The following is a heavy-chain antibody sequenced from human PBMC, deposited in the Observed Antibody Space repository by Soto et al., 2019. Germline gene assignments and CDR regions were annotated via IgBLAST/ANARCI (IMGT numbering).Heavy chain of an antibody. CDR3: AADTGDDFWSGYYYYYGMDV. J-gene: IGHJ6*02. CDR1: GFAFTSSA. CDR2: IVVGSGNT. D-gene: IGHD3-3*01. Sequence: SVKVSCKASGFAFTSSAVQWVRQARGQRLEWIGWIVVGSGNTNYAQKFQERVTITRDMSTSTAYMELSSLRSEDTAVYYCAADTGDDFWSGYYYYYGMDVWGQGTTVTVSS. V-gene: IGHV1-58*01.